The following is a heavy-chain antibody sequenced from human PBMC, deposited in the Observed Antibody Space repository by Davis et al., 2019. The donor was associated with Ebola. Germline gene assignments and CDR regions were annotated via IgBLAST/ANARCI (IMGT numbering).Heavy chain of an antibody. CDR1: VITFSSYA. Sequence: PGGSLRLSCADSVITFSSYAMTWVRQAPGKGLEWVSAISGSGGTTYYAGSVKGRFTVSRDNSKKTMYLQMNSLRAEDTAVYYCARDIVVVPAANPGYYGMDVWGKGTTVTVSS. D-gene: IGHD2-2*01. V-gene: IGHV3-23*01. CDR2: ISGSGGTT. J-gene: IGHJ6*04. CDR3: ARDIVVVPAANPGYYGMDV.